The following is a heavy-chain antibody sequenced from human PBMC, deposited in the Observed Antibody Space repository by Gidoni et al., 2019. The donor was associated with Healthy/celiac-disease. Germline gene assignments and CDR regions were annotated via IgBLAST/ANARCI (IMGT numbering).Heavy chain of an antibody. D-gene: IGHD2-2*01. Sequence: QVQLVQSGAEVKKPGSSVKVSCKASGGTFSSYTISWVRQAPGQGLEWMGRIIPILGIANYAQKFQGRVTITADKSTSTAYMELSSLRSEDTAVYYCARVYCSSTSCRNWFDPWGQGTLVTVSS. CDR2: IIPILGIA. V-gene: IGHV1-69*02. J-gene: IGHJ5*02. CDR3: ARVYCSSTSCRNWFDP. CDR1: GGTFSSYT.